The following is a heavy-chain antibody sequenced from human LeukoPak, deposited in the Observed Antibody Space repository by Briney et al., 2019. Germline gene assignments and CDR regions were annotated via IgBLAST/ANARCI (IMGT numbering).Heavy chain of an antibody. J-gene: IGHJ4*02. D-gene: IGHD5-24*01. CDR3: ARDPQRRDGYNFDS. V-gene: IGHV3-11*01. CDR2: ISTSGSTI. CDR1: GFTFSDYS. Sequence: GGSLRLSCAASGFTFSDYSMTWIRRAPGKGLEWLSYISTSGSTIYYAASVKGRFTISRDNAQNSLYLQMNSLRAEDTAVYYCARDPQRRDGYNFDSRGQGILVTVSS.